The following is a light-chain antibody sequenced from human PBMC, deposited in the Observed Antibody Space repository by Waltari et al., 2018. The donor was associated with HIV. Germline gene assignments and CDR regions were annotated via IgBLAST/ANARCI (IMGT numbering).Light chain of an antibody. CDR1: QNLTSDS. CDR3: QQYGGSPYT. V-gene: IGKV3-20*01. Sequence: EIVLTQSPGTLSLSPGERASLSCRASQNLTSDSLAWDQHKGGQAPSLIIYDASSRATGIPDRFSGIGSGTEFTLTITRLEPEDFALYFCQQYGGSPYTFAQGTKLE. CDR2: DAS. J-gene: IGKJ2*01.